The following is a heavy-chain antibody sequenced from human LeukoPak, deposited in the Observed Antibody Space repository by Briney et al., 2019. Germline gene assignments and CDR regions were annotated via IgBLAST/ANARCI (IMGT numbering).Heavy chain of an antibody. CDR2: ISYSGDNT. J-gene: IGHJ4*02. V-gene: IGHV3-23*01. CDR3: ARGTLAGYFLGY. CDR1: GFTFYTYA. D-gene: IGHD6-19*01. Sequence: GGSLRPSCAASGFTFYTYAMTWVRQAPGKGLEWVSSISYSGDNTDYADSVKGRLIISRDNSKNTLGLQMNSLRAEDTAIYYCARGTLAGYFLGYWGRGTLVTVSS.